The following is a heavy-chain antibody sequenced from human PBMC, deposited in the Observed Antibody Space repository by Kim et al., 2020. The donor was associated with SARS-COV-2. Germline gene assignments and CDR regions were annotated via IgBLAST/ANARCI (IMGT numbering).Heavy chain of an antibody. J-gene: IGHJ6*02. Sequence: SETLSLTCTVSGGSISSSSYYWGWIRQPPGKGLEWIGSIYYSGSTYYNPSLKSRVTISVDTSKNQFSLKLSSVTAADTAVYYCARESRPRDYYYYGMDVWGQGTTVTVSS. CDR3: ARESRPRDYYYYGMDV. CDR2: IYYSGST. V-gene: IGHV4-39*07. CDR1: GGSISSSSYY.